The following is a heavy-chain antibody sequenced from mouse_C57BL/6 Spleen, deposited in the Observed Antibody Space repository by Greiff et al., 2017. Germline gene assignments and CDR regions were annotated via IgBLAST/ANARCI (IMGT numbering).Heavy chain of an antibody. CDR2: ISSGGDYI. J-gene: IGHJ4*01. Sequence: DVKLVESGEGLVKPGGSLKLSCAASGFTFSSYAMSWVRQTPEKRLEWVAYISSGGDYIYYADTVKGRFTISRDNARNTLYLQMSSLKSEDTDMYYCTRELRRGLYYAMDYWGQGTSVTVSS. CDR1: GFTFSSYA. CDR3: TRELRRGLYYAMDY. D-gene: IGHD2-4*01. V-gene: IGHV5-9-1*02.